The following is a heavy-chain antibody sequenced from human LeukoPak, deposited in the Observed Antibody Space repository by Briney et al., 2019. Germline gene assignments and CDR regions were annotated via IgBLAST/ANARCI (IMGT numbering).Heavy chain of an antibody. D-gene: IGHD3-16*01. CDR1: GYSFTSYW. V-gene: IGHV5-51*01. J-gene: IGHJ4*02. Sequence: GESLKISCKGSGYSFTSYWIGWVRQMPGKGLEWMGITYPGDSDTRYSPSFQGQVTISADKSISTAYLQWSSLKASDTAMYYCARHYYDYVWGSYGIDYWGQGTLVTVSS. CDR2: TYPGDSDT. CDR3: ARHYYDYVWGSYGIDY.